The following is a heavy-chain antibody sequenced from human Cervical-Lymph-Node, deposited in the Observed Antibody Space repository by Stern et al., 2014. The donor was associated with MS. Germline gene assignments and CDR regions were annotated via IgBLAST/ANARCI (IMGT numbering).Heavy chain of an antibody. CDR3: ASRGTPFDVTSINEY. D-gene: IGHD1-1*01. J-gene: IGHJ4*02. V-gene: IGHV3-30-3*01. CDR2: ISHSGATP. CDR1: WFTFSSFA. Sequence: QVQLVESGGGVVQPGTSLRLSCAASWFTFSSFAMHWVRQAPGQGLAWVGVISHSGATPYYADSVKGRFTISRDNSKDTVFLQMNSLRPEDTAVYYCASRGTPFDVTSINEYWGQGTLVTVSS.